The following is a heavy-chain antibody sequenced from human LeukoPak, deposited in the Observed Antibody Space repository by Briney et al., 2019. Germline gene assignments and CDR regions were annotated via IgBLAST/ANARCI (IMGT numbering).Heavy chain of an antibody. J-gene: IGHJ6*02. CDR1: GFTFSSSA. CDR3: AKGSVVIGWSYYYGMDV. CDR2: ISGSGGST. D-gene: IGHD3-22*01. V-gene: IGHV3-23*01. Sequence: PGGSLRLSCAASGFTFSSSAMSWVRQAPGKGLEWVSAISGSGGSTYYADSVKGRFTISRDNSKNTLYLQMNSLRAEDTAVYYCAKGSVVIGWSYYYGMDVWGQGATVTVSS.